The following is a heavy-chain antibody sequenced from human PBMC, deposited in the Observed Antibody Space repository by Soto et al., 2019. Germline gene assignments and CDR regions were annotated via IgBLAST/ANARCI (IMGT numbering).Heavy chain of an antibody. CDR2: ISGSGGST. D-gene: IGHD3-22*01. Sequence: EVQLLESGGGWVQPGGSLRLSCAASGFTFSSYAMSWVRQAPGKGLEWVSAISGSGGSTYYADSVKGRFTISRDNSKNTLYLQMNSLRAEDTAVYYCAKGVYYDSSGYWYYYGMDVWGQGTTVTVSS. V-gene: IGHV3-23*01. CDR3: AKGVYYDSSGYWYYYGMDV. J-gene: IGHJ6*02. CDR1: GFTFSSYA.